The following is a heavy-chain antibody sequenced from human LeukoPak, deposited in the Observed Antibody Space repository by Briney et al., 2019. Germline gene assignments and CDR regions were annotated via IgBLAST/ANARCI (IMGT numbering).Heavy chain of an antibody. CDR3: AKDRSSSWYPGIDY. V-gene: IGHV3-9*01. Sequence: PGGSLRLSCAASGFTFDDYGMHWVRQAPGKGLEWVSGISWNSGSIGYADSVKGRFTISRDNAKNSLYLQMNSLRAEDTALYYCAKDRSSSWYPGIDYWGQGALVTVSS. CDR1: GFTFDDYG. D-gene: IGHD6-13*01. J-gene: IGHJ4*02. CDR2: ISWNSGSI.